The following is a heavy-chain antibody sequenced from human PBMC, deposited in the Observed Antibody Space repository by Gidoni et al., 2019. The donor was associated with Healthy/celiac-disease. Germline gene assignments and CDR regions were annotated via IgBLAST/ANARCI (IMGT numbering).Heavy chain of an antibody. Sequence: LEWVSAISGSGGSTYYADSVKGRFTISRDNSKNTLYLQMNSLRAEDTAVYYCAKDRGSSWPRSFDYWGQGTLVTVSS. CDR3: AKDRGSSWPRSFDY. J-gene: IGHJ4*02. D-gene: IGHD6-13*01. CDR2: ISGSGGST. V-gene: IGHV3-23*01.